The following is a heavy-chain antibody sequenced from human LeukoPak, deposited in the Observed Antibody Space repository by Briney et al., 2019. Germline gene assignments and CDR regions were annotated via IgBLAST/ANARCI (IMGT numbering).Heavy chain of an antibody. CDR2: INPNSGGT. V-gene: IGHV1-2*02. D-gene: IGHD6-25*01. J-gene: IGHJ6*03. Sequence: ASVKVSCKASGYTFTGYYMHWVRQASGQGLEWMGWINPNSGGTNYAQKFQGRVTMTRDTSISTAYMELSRLRSDDTAVYYCARGSQRFKYMDVWGKGTTVTISS. CDR1: GYTFTGYY. CDR3: ARGSQRFKYMDV.